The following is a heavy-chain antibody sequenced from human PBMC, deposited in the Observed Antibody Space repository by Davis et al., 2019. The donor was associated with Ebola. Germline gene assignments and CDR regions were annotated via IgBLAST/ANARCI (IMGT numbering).Heavy chain of an antibody. D-gene: IGHD3-10*01. CDR2: IIPIFGTA. CDR3: AREYGSGKYQAGHY. CDR1: GGTFSSYA. V-gene: IGHV1-69*13. Sequence: SVKVSCKASGGTFSSYAISWVRQAPGQGLEWMGGIIPIFGTANYAQKFQGRVTITADESTSTAYMELSSLRSEDTAVYYCAREYGSGKYQAGHYWGQGTLVTVSS. J-gene: IGHJ4*02.